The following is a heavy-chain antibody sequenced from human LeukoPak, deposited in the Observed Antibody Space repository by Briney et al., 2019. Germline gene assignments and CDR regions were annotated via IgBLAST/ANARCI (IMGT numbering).Heavy chain of an antibody. CDR2: MNPNSGNT. D-gene: IGHD6-19*01. J-gene: IGHJ3*01. Sequence: ASVKVSCKASGYTFTSYDINWVRQATGQGLEWMGWMNPNSGNTGYAQKFQGRVTMTRNTSISTAYMELSSLRSEGTAVYYCARVLAASGWYHVFDLWAQGTMVTVSS. V-gene: IGHV1-8*01. CDR1: GYTFTSYD. CDR3: ARVLAASGWYHVFDL.